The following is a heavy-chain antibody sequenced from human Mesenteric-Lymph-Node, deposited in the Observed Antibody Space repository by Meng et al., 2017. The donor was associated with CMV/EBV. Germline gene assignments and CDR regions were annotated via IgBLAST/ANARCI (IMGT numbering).Heavy chain of an antibody. CDR3: ARTGSGSYYPFWYFDL. J-gene: IGHJ2*01. CDR1: GFPVSINY. CDR2: IYSGGST. Sequence: SGFPVSINYMTWVRQAPGKGLEWVSVIYSGGSTYYADSVKGRFTISRHNSKNTLYLQMDSLRADDTAVYYCARTGSGSYYPFWYFDLWGRGTLVTVSS. D-gene: IGHD3-10*01. V-gene: IGHV3-53*04.